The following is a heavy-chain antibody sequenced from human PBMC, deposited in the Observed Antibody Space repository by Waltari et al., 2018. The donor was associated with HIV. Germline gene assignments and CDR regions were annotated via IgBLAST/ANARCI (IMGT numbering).Heavy chain of an antibody. CDR3: VRDFGGPCDQ. J-gene: IGHJ4*02. CDR2: PYAEGSNT. CDR1: GFSVGTNW. V-gene: IGHV3-74*01. Sequence: EVQLVESGGGLVQPGGSLCLSCAASGFSVGTNWMNWVRQRPGQGLLLVSRVNPYAEGSNTSYATSVRGRVTISRDYARNTLSRQMHGLRVEDTAVYYCVRDFGGPCDQWGQGTLVTVSA. D-gene: IGHD2-15*01.